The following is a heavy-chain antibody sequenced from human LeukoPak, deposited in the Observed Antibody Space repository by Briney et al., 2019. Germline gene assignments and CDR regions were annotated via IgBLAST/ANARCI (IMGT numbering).Heavy chain of an antibody. D-gene: IGHD2-15*01. CDR2: IYHSGST. CDR3: AKPPGEGSRLHAFDI. CDR1: GYSISSCYY. Sequence: KPSETLSLTCAVSGYSISSCYYWGWIRQPPGKGLEWIGSIYHSGSTYYNPSLKSRVTISVDTSKNQFSLKLSSVTAADTAVYYCAKPPGEGSRLHAFDIWGQGTMVTVSS. J-gene: IGHJ3*02. V-gene: IGHV4-38-2*01.